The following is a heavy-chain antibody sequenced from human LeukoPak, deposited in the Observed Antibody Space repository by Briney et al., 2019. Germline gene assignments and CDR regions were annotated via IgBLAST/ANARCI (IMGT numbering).Heavy chain of an antibody. CDR1: GFSLTTSGLG. J-gene: IGHJ4*02. D-gene: IGHD3-9*01. CDR3: AHAPLRYFDY. Sequence: SGPTLVNPTQTLTLTCTFSGFSLTTSGLGLGWIRRPPANALKWLAINYWEEDKRDSPSLKSRLSITKDTSKNRVVLTMTNMDPVDTATYYCAHAPLRYFDYWGQGTLVTVSS. V-gene: IGHV2-5*02. CDR2: NYWEEDK.